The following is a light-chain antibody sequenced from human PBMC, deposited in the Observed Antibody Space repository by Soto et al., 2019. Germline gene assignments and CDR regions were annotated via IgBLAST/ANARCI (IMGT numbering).Light chain of an antibody. CDR1: QRVSSY. V-gene: IGKV3-20*01. CDR2: GAS. CDR3: QQYGSSPLT. J-gene: IGKJ4*01. Sequence: EIVLTQSPSTLSLSPGERATLSFRASQRVSSYLAWYQQKPGQAPRLLIYGASSRATGIPDRFSGSGSGTDFTLTISRLEPEDFAVYYCQQYGSSPLTFGGGTKVDIK.